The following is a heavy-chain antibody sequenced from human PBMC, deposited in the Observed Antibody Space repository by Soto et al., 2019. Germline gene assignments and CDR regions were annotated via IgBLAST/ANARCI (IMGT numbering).Heavy chain of an antibody. J-gene: IGHJ4*02. CDR1: GFTFSEYA. CDR3: ARILIIGTTRGSYFDD. CDR2: VSHDGRNT. V-gene: IGHV3-30*03. Sequence: GGSLGLSCAASGFTFSEYAMHWVRQAPGKGLEWVAVVSHDGRNTHYADSVKGRFTISRDSSKNTVSLEMTSLRAEDTAVYYCARILIIGTTRGSYFDDWGQGTLVTVSS. D-gene: IGHD1-20*01.